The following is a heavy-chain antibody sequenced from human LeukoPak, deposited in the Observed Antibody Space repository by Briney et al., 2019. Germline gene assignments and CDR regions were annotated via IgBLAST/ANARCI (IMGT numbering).Heavy chain of an antibody. D-gene: IGHD3-22*01. Sequence: PSETLSLTCTVSGGSVSSGSYYWSWIRQPPGTGLEWIGYIYYSGSTNYNPSLKSRVTISVDTSKSQFSLKLSSVTAADTAVYYCSVTYYYDSSGYPVYYFDYWGQGTLVTVSS. CDR3: SVTYYYDSSGYPVYYFDY. V-gene: IGHV4-61*01. J-gene: IGHJ4*02. CDR1: GGSVSSGSYY. CDR2: IYYSGST.